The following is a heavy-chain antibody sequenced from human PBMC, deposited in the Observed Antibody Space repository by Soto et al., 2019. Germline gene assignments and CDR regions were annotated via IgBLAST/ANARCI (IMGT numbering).Heavy chain of an antibody. CDR2: IYYSGST. Sequence: PSDTLSLTCTVSGGSISSGGYYWSWIRQHPGKGLEWIGYIYYSGSTYYNPSLKSRVTISVDTSKNQFSLKLSSVTAADTAVYYCARSPPMNTLAFDIWGQGTMVTVSS. CDR3: ARSPPMNTLAFDI. V-gene: IGHV4-31*03. CDR1: GGSISSGGYY. J-gene: IGHJ3*02.